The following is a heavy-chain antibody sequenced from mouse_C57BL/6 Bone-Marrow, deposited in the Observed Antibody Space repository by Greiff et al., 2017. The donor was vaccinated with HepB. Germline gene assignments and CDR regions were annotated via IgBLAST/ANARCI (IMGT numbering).Heavy chain of an antibody. Sequence: QVQLQQSGPELVKPGASVKISCKASGYAFSSSWMNWVKQRPGKGLEWIGRIYPGDGDTNYNGKFKGKATLTADKSSSTAYMQLSSRTSEDSAVYFCARWGNYGRYAMDYWGQGTSVTVSS. CDR1: GYAFSSSW. D-gene: IGHD1-1*01. J-gene: IGHJ4*01. V-gene: IGHV1-82*01. CDR2: IYPGDGDT. CDR3: ARWGNYGRYAMDY.